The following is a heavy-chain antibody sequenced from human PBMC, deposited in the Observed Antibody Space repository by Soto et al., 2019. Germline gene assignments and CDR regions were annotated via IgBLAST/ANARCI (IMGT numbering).Heavy chain of an antibody. Sequence: GGSLRLSCAASGFTFSSYSMNWVRQAPGKGLEWVSYISSSSSTIYYADSVKDRFTISRDNAKNSLYLQMNSLRDEDTAVYYCARDEITMVRGVIRLDYWGQGTLVTVSS. CDR3: ARDEITMVRGVIRLDY. CDR2: ISSSSSTI. V-gene: IGHV3-48*02. J-gene: IGHJ4*02. CDR1: GFTFSSYS. D-gene: IGHD3-10*01.